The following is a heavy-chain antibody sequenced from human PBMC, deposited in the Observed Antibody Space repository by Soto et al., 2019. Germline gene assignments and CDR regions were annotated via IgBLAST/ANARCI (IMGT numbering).Heavy chain of an antibody. J-gene: IGHJ5*02. CDR3: AKGDNLGPKTGYAFDP. Sequence: SQTPSLTCVISVDSVSSNTASWNWIRQSPSRGLEWLGRTYFRSKWYNDYAVSVKSRIIINPDTSNNQFSLQLNSVTPEDTAVYFCAKGDNLGPKTGYAFDPWGQGIMVTVSS. V-gene: IGHV6-1*01. D-gene: IGHD5-12*01. CDR1: VDSVSSNTAS. CDR2: TYFRSKWYN.